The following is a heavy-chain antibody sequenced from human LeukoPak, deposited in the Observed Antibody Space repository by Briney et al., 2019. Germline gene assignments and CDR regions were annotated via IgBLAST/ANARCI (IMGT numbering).Heavy chain of an antibody. CDR2: IYYSGST. V-gene: IGHV4-39*01. Sequence: PETLSLTCTVSGGSISSSSYYWGWIHQPPGKGLEWIGSIYYSGSTYYNPSLKSRVTISVDTSKNQFSLKLSSVTAADTAVYYCARRYNSEDYWGQGTLVTVSS. D-gene: IGHD2/OR15-2a*01. CDR1: GGSISSSSYY. CDR3: ARRYNSEDY. J-gene: IGHJ4*02.